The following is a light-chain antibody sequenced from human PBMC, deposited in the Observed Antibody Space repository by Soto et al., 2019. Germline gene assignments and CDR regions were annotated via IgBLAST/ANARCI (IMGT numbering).Light chain of an antibody. CDR2: EVS. CDR3: SSFTRSNTWV. Sequence: QSALTQPASVSGSPGQSIIISCTGTSSDVGAYNSVCWHQQHPGKAPKLMIYEVSNRPSGVSDRFSASKSGNTASLTISGVQADDEGDYYCSSFTRSNTWVFGGGTKLTVL. V-gene: IGLV2-14*01. CDR1: SSDVGAYNS. J-gene: IGLJ3*02.